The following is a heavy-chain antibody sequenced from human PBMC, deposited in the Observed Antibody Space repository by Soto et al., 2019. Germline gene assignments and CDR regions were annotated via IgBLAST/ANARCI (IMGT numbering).Heavy chain of an antibody. J-gene: IGHJ4*02. D-gene: IGHD2-8*01. Sequence: ESGGGLVTPGGSLRLSCAASGFTFSDYYMSWIRQAPGKGLEWVSYISSRSSTIFYADSVKGLFTISRDNVKNSLYLQMNSLRAEDTAVYYCASGTNGAFFVYWGQGILVTVSS. CDR1: GFTFSDYY. CDR3: ASGTNGAFFVY. V-gene: IGHV3-11*01. CDR2: ISSRSSTI.